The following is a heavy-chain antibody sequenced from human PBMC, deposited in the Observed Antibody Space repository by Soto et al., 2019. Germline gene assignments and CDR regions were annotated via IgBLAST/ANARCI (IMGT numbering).Heavy chain of an antibody. CDR1: GYTFTSYD. D-gene: IGHD3-22*01. CDR3: ARDLGRITMNY. Sequence: ASVKVSCKASGYTFTSYDINWVRQATGQGLEWMGWIISIFVKANYAQKFQGRVTITADESTSTAYMELSSLRFEDTAVYYCARDLGRITMNYWGQGTLVTVSS. J-gene: IGHJ4*02. V-gene: IGHV1-69*01. CDR2: IISIFVKA.